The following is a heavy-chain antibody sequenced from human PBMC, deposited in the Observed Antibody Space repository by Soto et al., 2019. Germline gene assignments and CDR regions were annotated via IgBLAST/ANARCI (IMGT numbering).Heavy chain of an antibody. D-gene: IGHD1-1*01. CDR2: IRSKAYGGTT. CDR3: NSGGY. J-gene: IGHJ4*02. CDR1: GFTFGDYA. V-gene: IGHV3-49*04. Sequence: GGSLRLSCTASGFTFGDYAMSWVRQAPGKGLEWVGFIRSKAYGGTTEYAASVKGRFTISRDDSKSIAYLQMNSLKTEDTAVYYCNSGGYWGQGTLVTVSS.